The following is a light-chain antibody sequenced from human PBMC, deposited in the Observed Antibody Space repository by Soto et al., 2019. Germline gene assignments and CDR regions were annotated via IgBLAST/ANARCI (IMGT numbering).Light chain of an antibody. J-gene: IGLJ3*02. CDR1: RSDVGGYNF. Sequence: QAVVTQPRSVSGSPGQSVTISCTGTRSDVGGYNFVSWYQQRPGKAPKLMIYDVSKRPSGVPDRFSGSKSGNTASLTISGLQAEDEADYHCCSYAGSYTWVFGGGTKLTVL. CDR2: DVS. CDR3: CSYAGSYTWV. V-gene: IGLV2-11*01.